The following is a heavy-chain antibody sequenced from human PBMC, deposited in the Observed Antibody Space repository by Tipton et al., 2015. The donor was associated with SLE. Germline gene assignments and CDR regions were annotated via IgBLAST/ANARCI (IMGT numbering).Heavy chain of an antibody. D-gene: IGHD3-3*01. CDR1: GGSISSGSYY. J-gene: IGHJ4*02. V-gene: IGHV4-61*02. Sequence: TLSLTCTVSGGSISSGSYYWSWIRQPAGKGLEWIGRIYTSGSTNYNPSLKSRVTISVDTSKNQFSLKLSSVTAADTAVYYCARGLRITIFGVVNRFDYWGQGTLVTVSS. CDR3: ARGLRITIFGVVNRFDY. CDR2: IYTSGST.